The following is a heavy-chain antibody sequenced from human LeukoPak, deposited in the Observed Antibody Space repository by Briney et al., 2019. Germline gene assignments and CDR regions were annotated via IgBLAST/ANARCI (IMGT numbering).Heavy chain of an antibody. CDR2: ISSSSSYI. Sequence: PGGSLRLSCAASGFTISSYSMNWVRQAPGKGLEWVSSISSSSSYIYYADSVKGRFTISRDNARNSLYLQMNSLRAEDTAVYYCARDSSGWSSDYYYGMDVWGQGTTVTVSS. D-gene: IGHD6-19*01. CDR1: GFTISSYS. CDR3: ARDSSGWSSDYYYGMDV. J-gene: IGHJ6*02. V-gene: IGHV3-21*01.